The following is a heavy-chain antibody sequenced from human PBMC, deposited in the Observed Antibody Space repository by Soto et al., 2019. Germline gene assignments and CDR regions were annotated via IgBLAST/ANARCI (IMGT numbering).Heavy chain of an antibody. CDR3: ARDSGDYVSGY. Sequence: QVQLQESGPGLVKPSQTLSLTCTVSGASISSGDSYWSWIRQPPGKGLEWIGYIYYSGSTNYNPSLKSRGTMSVDTSKNQFSLKLSSVTAADTAVYYCARDSGDYVSGYWGQGTLVTVSS. CDR1: GASISSGDSY. V-gene: IGHV4-30-4*01. D-gene: IGHD4-17*01. CDR2: IYYSGST. J-gene: IGHJ4*02.